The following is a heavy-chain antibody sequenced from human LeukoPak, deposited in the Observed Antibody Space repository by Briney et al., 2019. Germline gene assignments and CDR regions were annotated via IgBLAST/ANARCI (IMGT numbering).Heavy chain of an antibody. CDR1: GYTFTIYA. V-gene: IGHV1-3*01. J-gene: IGHJ4*02. Sequence: ASVKVSCKASGYTFTIYAMHWVRQAPGQRLEWMGWINAGNGNTKYSQKFQGRVTITRDTSASTAYMELSSLRSEDTAVYYCAREGGSNLYYFDYWGQGTLVTVSS. CDR3: AREGGSNLYYFDY. D-gene: IGHD4-23*01. CDR2: INAGNGNT.